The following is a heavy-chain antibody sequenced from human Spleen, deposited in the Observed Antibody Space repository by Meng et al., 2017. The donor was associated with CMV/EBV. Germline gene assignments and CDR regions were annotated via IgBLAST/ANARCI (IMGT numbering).Heavy chain of an antibody. Sequence: VQVEESGGGLVKPWGTLSLSCVVSGCTFRSNNLWSWTRQPRGKGLEWVGEMFDGSRNNYDPSVKSRVTISLDKSKNQFSLRLTSVRAADTAVYYCSIIIYGSGLNSWFDPWGQGTLVTVSS. V-gene: IGHV4-4*02. CDR3: SIIIYGSGLNSWFDP. D-gene: IGHD3-10*01. CDR1: GCTFRSNNL. J-gene: IGHJ5*02. CDR2: MFDGSRN.